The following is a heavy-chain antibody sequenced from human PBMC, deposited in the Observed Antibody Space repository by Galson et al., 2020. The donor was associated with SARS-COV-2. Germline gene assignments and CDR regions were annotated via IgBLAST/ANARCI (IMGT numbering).Heavy chain of an antibody. J-gene: IGHJ4*02. Sequence: GGSLRLSCAASGFTFSSYAMSWVRQAPGKGLEWVSAISGSGGSTYYADSVKGRFTISRDNSKNTLYLQMNSLRAEDTAVYYCAKASYSSSYGPPGGYCGQGTLVTVSS. D-gene: IGHD6-13*01. CDR3: AKASYSSSYGPPGGY. V-gene: IGHV3-23*01. CDR1: GFTFSSYA. CDR2: ISGSGGST.